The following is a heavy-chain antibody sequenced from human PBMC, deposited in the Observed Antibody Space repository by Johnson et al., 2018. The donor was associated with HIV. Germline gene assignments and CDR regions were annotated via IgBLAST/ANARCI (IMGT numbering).Heavy chain of an antibody. Sequence: QLVESGGGLVQPGRSLRLSCAASGFTFDDYAMHWVRQAPGKGLEWVSGISWNSGSIGYADSVKGRFTISRDNAKNSLFLQMHSLRVEDTAIYYCARVGYQLHDAFDLWGQGTMVTVSS. CDR1: GFTFDDYA. V-gene: IGHV3-9*01. D-gene: IGHD2-2*01. J-gene: IGHJ3*01. CDR2: ISWNSGSI. CDR3: ARVGYQLHDAFDL.